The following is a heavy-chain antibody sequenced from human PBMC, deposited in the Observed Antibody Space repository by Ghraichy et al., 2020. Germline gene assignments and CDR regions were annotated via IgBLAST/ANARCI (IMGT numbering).Heavy chain of an antibody. V-gene: IGHV4-61*01. CDR2: IYYSGST. D-gene: IGHD2-2*01. CDR3: ARSRSISYYYGMDV. CDR1: GGSVSSGSYY. Sequence: SETLSLTCTVSGGSVSSGSYYWSWIRQPPGKGLEWIGYIYYSGSTNYNPSLKSRVTISVDTSKNQFSLKLSSVTAADTAVYYCARSRSISYYYGMDVWGQGTTVTVSS. J-gene: IGHJ6*02.